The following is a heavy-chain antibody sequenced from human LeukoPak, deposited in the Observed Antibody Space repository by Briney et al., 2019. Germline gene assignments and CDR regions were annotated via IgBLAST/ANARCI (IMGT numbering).Heavy chain of an antibody. V-gene: IGHV1-2*02. CDR1: GFTCTACY. Sequence: GVSVKVSCKTAGFTCTACYLHWVRQAPGQGLEWMAWIILNSGCTNYAQTFHGRVTTTRDTSISTAYIQQSSLRSDDTAVYYCVTSTGYFNTWGAFDIWGQGTMVTVSS. CDR3: VTSTGYFNTWGAFDI. CDR2: IILNSGCT. J-gene: IGHJ3*02. D-gene: IGHD2-21*01.